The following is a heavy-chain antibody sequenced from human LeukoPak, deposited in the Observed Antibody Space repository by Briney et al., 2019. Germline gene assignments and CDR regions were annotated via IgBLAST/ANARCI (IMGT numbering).Heavy chain of an antibody. J-gene: IGHJ4*02. Sequence: ASVKVSFKSSGYTFTNYYMRWVRQAPGQGREWMGIINPSGGSTGYAQKFQGRFTMTRDTSPTTVYMELSSLRSEDTAVYYCARDREEGYNSYYFDSWGQGTLVTVSS. CDR1: GYTFTNYY. CDR3: ARDREEGYNSYYFDS. D-gene: IGHD5-24*01. V-gene: IGHV1-46*01. CDR2: INPSGGST.